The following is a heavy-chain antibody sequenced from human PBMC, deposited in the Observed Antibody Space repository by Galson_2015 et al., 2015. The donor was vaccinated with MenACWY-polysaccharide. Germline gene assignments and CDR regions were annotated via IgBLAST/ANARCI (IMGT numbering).Heavy chain of an antibody. V-gene: IGHV1-18*04. Sequence: SVKVSCKASGYTFNNYAINWVRQAPGQGLEWMGWINTYNGNTNYAQKVHVRVTVTADSNTAYMELQSLRSDDTAVYHCARDAGGTEDYRGQGTLATVSS. D-gene: IGHD2-15*01. CDR2: INTYNGNT. CDR1: GYTFNNYA. CDR3: ARDAGGTEDY. J-gene: IGHJ4*02.